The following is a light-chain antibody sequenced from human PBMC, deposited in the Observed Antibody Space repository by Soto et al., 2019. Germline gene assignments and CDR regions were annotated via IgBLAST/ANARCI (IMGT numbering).Light chain of an antibody. Sequence: DIVMTQSPLSLSVTPGQPGSISCKSSQGLLHGDGTTRLYWYLQRPDQSPQLLISQVSNRFSGVPERVTGRESGTESILQVSLVDAEDDGVYYCNHSIELPQTFCQGNKVDIK. J-gene: IGKJ1*01. CDR2: QVS. CDR3: NHSIELPQT. V-gene: IGKV2D-29*02. CDR1: QGLLHGDGTTR.